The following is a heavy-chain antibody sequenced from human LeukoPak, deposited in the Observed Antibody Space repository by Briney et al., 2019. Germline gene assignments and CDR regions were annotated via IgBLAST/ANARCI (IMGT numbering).Heavy chain of an antibody. CDR3: ARGDDYGDYLPFDY. Sequence: SETLSLTCTVSGGSISSYPWSWIRQPAGKGLEWIGRIYTSGSTNYNPSLRTRVTMSLDTSKNQFSLKLSSVTAADTAVYYCARGDDYGDYLPFDYWGQGTLVTVSS. CDR2: IYTSGST. J-gene: IGHJ4*02. CDR1: GGSISSYP. V-gene: IGHV4-4*07. D-gene: IGHD4-17*01.